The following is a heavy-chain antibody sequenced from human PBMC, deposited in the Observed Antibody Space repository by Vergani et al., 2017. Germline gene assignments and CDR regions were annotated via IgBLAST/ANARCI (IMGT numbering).Heavy chain of an antibody. CDR1: GDSISSAGLY. J-gene: IGHJ4*02. CDR3: AGCRLERWLRLGYFDY. CDR2: VSTSGVT. D-gene: IGHD5-24*01. V-gene: IGHV4-61*02. Sequence: QVQLQESGPGLVKPSQTLSLTCSVSGDSISSAGLYWSRVRQPAGKELVWIGQVSTSGVTNYNPALKSRVTMSIDTSKNQFSLKLSSVTAAETAVYYCAGCRLERWLRLGYFDYWGQGTLVTVSS.